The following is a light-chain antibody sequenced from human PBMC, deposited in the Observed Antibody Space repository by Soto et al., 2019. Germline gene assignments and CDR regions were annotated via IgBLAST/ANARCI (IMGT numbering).Light chain of an antibody. Sequence: DIQMTQSPSSLSASVGDRVTITCRASQSMSSYLNWYQQKVGKAPKLLIYAASSLETGVPSRFSGSGSGTDFTFTISSLQPEDIATYYCQQYDNLLTFGGGTKVDIK. CDR1: QSMSSY. V-gene: IGKV1-33*01. CDR2: AAS. J-gene: IGKJ4*01. CDR3: QQYDNLLT.